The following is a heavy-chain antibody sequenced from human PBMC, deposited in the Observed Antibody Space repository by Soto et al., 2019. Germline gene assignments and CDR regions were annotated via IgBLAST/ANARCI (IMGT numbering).Heavy chain of an antibody. V-gene: IGHV3-23*01. CDR3: AKDLSGFSEAFDI. CDR2: ISGSGGST. J-gene: IGHJ3*02. Sequence: EVQLLESGGGLVQPGGSLRLSCAASGFTFSSYAMSWVRQAPGKGLEWVSAISGSGGSTYYADSVKGRFTISRDNSKNTLYLQMNILRADDMAVYYCAKDLSGFSEAFDIWGQGTMVTVSS. D-gene: IGHD3-10*01. CDR1: GFTFSSYA.